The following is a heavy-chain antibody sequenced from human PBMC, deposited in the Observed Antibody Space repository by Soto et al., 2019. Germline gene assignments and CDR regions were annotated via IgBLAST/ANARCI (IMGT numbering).Heavy chain of an antibody. V-gene: IGHV1-69*02. CDR2: VLPFLDIT. J-gene: IGHJ4*02. Sequence: QVQLVQSGSEVKKPGSSVRVSCKTSGDTFSIYTISWVRQAPGQGLEWMGRVLPFLDITSYSQRFQGRVTMTADRSTTTAYMELTSLRSEDRAVYYCARDRDNSNWPNFDSWGQGTLVTVSS. CDR1: GDTFSIYT. D-gene: IGHD6-13*01. CDR3: ARDRDNSNWPNFDS.